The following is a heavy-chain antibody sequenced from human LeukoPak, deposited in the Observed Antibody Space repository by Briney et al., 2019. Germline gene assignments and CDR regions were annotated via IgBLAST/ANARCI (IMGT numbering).Heavy chain of an antibody. CDR2: INYSGTT. D-gene: IGHD1-1*01. J-gene: IGHJ3*02. CDR3: AAFLLQQINVFDI. V-gene: IGHV4-39*07. Sequence: SETLSLTCTVSGDSISSSNCYWAWIRQPSGKGLEWLASINYSGTTFYNPSLKSRVTISVDTSKNRFSLKLNSVTAADTAVYYCAAFLLQQINVFDIWGQGTMVTVSS. CDR1: GDSISSSNCY.